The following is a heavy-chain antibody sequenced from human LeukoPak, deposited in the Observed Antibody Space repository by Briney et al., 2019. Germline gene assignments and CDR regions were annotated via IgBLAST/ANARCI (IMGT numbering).Heavy chain of an antibody. CDR2: ISSSSSYI. V-gene: IGHV3-21*01. CDR3: ARDWGYYYYYGMDV. J-gene: IGHJ6*02. CDR1: GFTFSSYS. Sequence: GGSLRLSCAASGFTFSSYSMNWVRQAPGKGLGWVSSISSSSSYIYYADSVKGRFTISRDNAKNSLYLQMNSLRAEDTAVYYCARDWGYYYYYGMDVWGQGTTVTVSS. D-gene: IGHD3-16*01.